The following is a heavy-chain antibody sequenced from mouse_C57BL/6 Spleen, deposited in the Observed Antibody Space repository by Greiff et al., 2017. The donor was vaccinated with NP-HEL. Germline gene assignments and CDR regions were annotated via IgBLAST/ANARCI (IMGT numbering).Heavy chain of an antibody. J-gene: IGHJ4*01. CDR1: GYSFTDYN. CDR2: INPNYGTT. CDR3: ARYSNYPHYYAMDY. Sequence: EVKLVESGPELVKPGASVKISCKASGYSFTDYNMNWVKQSNGKSLEWIGVINPNYGTTSYNQKFKGKATLTVDQSSSTAYMQLNSLTSEDSAVYYCARYSNYPHYYAMDYWGQGTSVTVSS. D-gene: IGHD2-5*01. V-gene: IGHV1-39*01.